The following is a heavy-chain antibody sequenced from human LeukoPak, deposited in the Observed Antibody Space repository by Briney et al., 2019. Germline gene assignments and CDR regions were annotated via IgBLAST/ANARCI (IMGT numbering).Heavy chain of an antibody. CDR1: GGTFSSYA. V-gene: IGHV1-69*05. Sequence: GASVKVSCKASGGTFSSYAISWVRQAPGQGLEWMGRIIPIFGTANYAQKFQGRVTITTDESTSTAYMELSSLGSEDTAVYYCAREGYYYDSSGYYYRYWGQGTLVTVSS. D-gene: IGHD3-22*01. CDR3: AREGYYYDSSGYYYRY. J-gene: IGHJ4*02. CDR2: IIPIFGTA.